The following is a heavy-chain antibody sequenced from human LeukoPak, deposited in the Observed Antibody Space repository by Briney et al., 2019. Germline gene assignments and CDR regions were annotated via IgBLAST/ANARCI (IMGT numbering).Heavy chain of an antibody. CDR3: ARDLLTRLLRYFDWFHGAFDI. J-gene: IGHJ3*02. CDR2: INPNSGGT. CDR1: GYTFTGYY. V-gene: IGHV1-2*02. Sequence: ASVKVSCKASGYTFTGYYMHWVRQAPGQGLEWMGWINPNSGGTNYAQKFQGRVTMTRDTSISTAYMELSRLRSDDTAVYYCARDLLTRLLRYFDWFHGAFDIWGQGTMVTVSS. D-gene: IGHD3-9*01.